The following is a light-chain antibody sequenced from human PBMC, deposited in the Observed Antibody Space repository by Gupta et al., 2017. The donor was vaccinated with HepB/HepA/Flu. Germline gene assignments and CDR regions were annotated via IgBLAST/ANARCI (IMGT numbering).Light chain of an antibody. Sequence: SVSGSPGQSITISCTGTSSDVGGYNYVSWYQQHPGKAPKLMIYDVSNRPSGVSNRFSGSKSGNAASLTISALQAEDEADYYCSSYTSSSTLVFGGGTKLTVL. CDR2: DVS. CDR3: SSYTSSSTLV. J-gene: IGLJ2*01. V-gene: IGLV2-14*03. CDR1: SSDVGGYNY.